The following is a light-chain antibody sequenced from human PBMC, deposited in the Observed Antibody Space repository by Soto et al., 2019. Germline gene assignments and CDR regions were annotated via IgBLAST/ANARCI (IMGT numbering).Light chain of an antibody. CDR2: DAS. Sequence: DIQMTQSPSSLSASVGDRVTITCRASQGISNYLAWYQQKPGKVPKLLIYDASTLQSGVPSRFSGGGSGNDFTLTISSLQPEDVATYYCQKYNSAPRTFGQGTKVEIK. CDR3: QKYNSAPRT. J-gene: IGKJ1*01. V-gene: IGKV1-27*01. CDR1: QGISNY.